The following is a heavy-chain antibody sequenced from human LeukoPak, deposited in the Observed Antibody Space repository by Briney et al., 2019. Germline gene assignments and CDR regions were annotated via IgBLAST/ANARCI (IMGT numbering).Heavy chain of an antibody. D-gene: IGHD6-13*01. CDR3: ARQGESSSWYSHY. Sequence: GESLKISCKGSGYSFTTYWIGWVRQMPGKGLEWMGIIYPGDSGTRYSPSFQGQVTISADKSISTAYLQWSSLKASDTAVYYCARQGESSSWYSHYWGQGTLVTVSS. CDR2: IYPGDSGT. V-gene: IGHV5-51*01. J-gene: IGHJ4*02. CDR1: GYSFTTYW.